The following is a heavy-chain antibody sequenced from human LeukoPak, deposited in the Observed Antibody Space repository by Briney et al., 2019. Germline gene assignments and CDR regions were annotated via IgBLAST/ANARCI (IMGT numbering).Heavy chain of an antibody. V-gene: IGHV1-8*03. CDR1: GYTFTSYD. Sequence: ASVKVSCKASGYTFTSYDINWVRQATGQGLEWMGWMNPNSGNTGYAQKFQGRVTITRNTSISTAYMELSSLRSEDTAVYYCARPIAAAEVGAFDIWGQGTMVTVSS. D-gene: IGHD6-13*01. CDR3: ARPIAAAEVGAFDI. CDR2: MNPNSGNT. J-gene: IGHJ3*02.